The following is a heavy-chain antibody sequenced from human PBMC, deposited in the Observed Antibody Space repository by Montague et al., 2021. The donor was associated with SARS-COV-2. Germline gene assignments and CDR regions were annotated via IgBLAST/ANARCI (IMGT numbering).Heavy chain of an antibody. CDR3: ARIRDYDILTGSYSGFDY. CDR2: IDWDDDK. Sequence: PALVKPTQTLTLTSTFSGFSLSTSGMCVSWIRQPPGKALEWLAVIDWDDDKYYSTSLKTRLTISKDTSKNQVVLTMTNMDPVDTATYYCARIRDYDILTGSYSGFDYWGQGTLVTVSS. J-gene: IGHJ4*02. D-gene: IGHD3-9*01. V-gene: IGHV2-70*01. CDR1: GFSLSTSGMC.